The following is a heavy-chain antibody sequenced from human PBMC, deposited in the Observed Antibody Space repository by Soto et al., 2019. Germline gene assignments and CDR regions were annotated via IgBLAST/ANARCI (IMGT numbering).Heavy chain of an antibody. D-gene: IGHD6-19*01. CDR3: ARRSSSAWFFDY. Sequence: QLQLQESGPGLVKPSETLSLTCTVSGGSISSSSYYWGWIRQPPGKGLEWIGTIYYSGSTYYNPSLKSRVTMSVDTSKNQFSLKLNSVTATDTAVYYCARRSSSAWFFDYWGQGTLVTVSS. CDR1: GGSISSSSYY. V-gene: IGHV4-39*01. CDR2: IYYSGST. J-gene: IGHJ4*02.